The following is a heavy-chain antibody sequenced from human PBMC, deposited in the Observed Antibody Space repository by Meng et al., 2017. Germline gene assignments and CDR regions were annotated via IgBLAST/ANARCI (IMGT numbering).Heavy chain of an antibody. D-gene: IGHD4-17*01. CDR3: ARDYGDYAWIAKRWFDP. V-gene: IGHV1-69*01. Sequence: GQLVQSGAGVKKPGSSVKVSCKACGGTFSSYAISWVRQAPGQGLEWMGGIIPIFGTANYAQKFQGRVTITADESTSTAYMELSSLRSEDTAVYYCARDYGDYAWIAKRWFDPWGQGTLVPSPQ. CDR2: IIPIFGTA. CDR1: GGTFSSYA. J-gene: IGHJ5*02.